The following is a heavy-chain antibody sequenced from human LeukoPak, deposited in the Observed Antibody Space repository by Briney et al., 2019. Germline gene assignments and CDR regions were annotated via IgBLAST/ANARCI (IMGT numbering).Heavy chain of an antibody. D-gene: IGHD4-23*01. V-gene: IGHV3-7*03. Sequence: GGSLRLSCAASGFTFSSYWMSWVRQAPGKGLEGVANIKQDGSEKYYVDSVKGRFTISRDNAKNSLYLQMNSLRAEDTAVYYCARYNGGNSYYFDFWGQGTLVTVSS. CDR1: GFTFSSYW. CDR3: ARYNGGNSYYFDF. J-gene: IGHJ4*02. CDR2: IKQDGSEK.